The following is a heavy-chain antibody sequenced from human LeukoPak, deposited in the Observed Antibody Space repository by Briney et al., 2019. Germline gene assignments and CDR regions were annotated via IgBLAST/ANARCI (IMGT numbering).Heavy chain of an antibody. D-gene: IGHD4-23*01. J-gene: IGHJ4*02. V-gene: IGHV1-18*01. CDR2: ISANNGNR. Sequence: GASVKVSCKASGYTFTYYGISWVRQAPGQGLEWMGWISANNGNRNYALKLQDRVSMTTDTPTTTAYMELRSLRSDDTAVYYCARQGYGGHSRGAADYWGQGTLVTVSS. CDR3: ARQGYGGHSRGAADY. CDR1: GYTFTYYG.